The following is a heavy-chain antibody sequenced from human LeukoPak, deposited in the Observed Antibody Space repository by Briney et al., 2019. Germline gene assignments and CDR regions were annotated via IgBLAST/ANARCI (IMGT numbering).Heavy chain of an antibody. Sequence: ASVKVSCKASGYTFTGYYMHWVRQATGQGLEWMGWINPNSGGTNYAQKFQGRVTMTRDTSISTAYMELSRLRSDDTAVYYCARDRTDCSGGSCPAFDIWGQGTMVTVSS. CDR2: INPNSGGT. CDR1: GYTFTGYY. CDR3: ARDRTDCSGGSCPAFDI. V-gene: IGHV1-2*02. D-gene: IGHD2-15*01. J-gene: IGHJ3*02.